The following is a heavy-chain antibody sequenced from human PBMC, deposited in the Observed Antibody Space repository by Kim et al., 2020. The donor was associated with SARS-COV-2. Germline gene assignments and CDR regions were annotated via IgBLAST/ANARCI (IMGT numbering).Heavy chain of an antibody. CDR3: ASSVVPAAQYYYYYGMDV. CDR1: GFTFSSYG. Sequence: GGSLRLSCAASGFTFSSYGMHWVRQAPGKGLEWVAVIWYDGSNKYYADSVKGRFTISRDNSKNTLYLQMNSLRAEDTAVYYCASSVVPAAQYYYYYGMDVWGQGTTVTVSS. J-gene: IGHJ6*02. V-gene: IGHV3-33*01. D-gene: IGHD2-2*01. CDR2: IWYDGSNK.